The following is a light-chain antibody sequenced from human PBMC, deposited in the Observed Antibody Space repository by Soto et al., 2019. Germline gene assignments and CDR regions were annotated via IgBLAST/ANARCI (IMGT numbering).Light chain of an antibody. CDR1: SSNIGAGYD. J-gene: IGLJ2*01. CDR2: GNT. CDR3: LSFDSSLSVV. V-gene: IGLV1-40*01. Sequence: QSVLTQPPAVAGAPGQRVTISCTGSSSNIGAGYDVHWYQQLPGRAPKLLIYGNTNRPSGVPDRFSGSKSGTSASLSITGIQAEDEADYYCLSFDSSLSVVVGGGTKLTVL.